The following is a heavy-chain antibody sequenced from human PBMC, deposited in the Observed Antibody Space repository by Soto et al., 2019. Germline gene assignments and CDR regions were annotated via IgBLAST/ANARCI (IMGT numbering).Heavy chain of an antibody. Sequence: GASVKVSCKASGYTFTSYGISWVRQAPGQGLEWMGWISAYNGNTNYAQKLQGRVTITTDTSTSTAYMELRSLRSDDTAVYYCARDRREKSYDFWSGSYGAYYYYYGMDVWGQGTTVTVSS. D-gene: IGHD3-3*01. V-gene: IGHV1-18*01. CDR1: GYTFTSYG. CDR3: ARDRREKSYDFWSGSYGAYYYYYGMDV. CDR2: ISAYNGNT. J-gene: IGHJ6*02.